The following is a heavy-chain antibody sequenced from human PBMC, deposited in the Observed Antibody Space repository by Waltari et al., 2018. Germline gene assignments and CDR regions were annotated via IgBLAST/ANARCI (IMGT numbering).Heavy chain of an antibody. J-gene: IGHJ3*02. CDR2: IYPGDSDT. V-gene: IGHV5-51*01. Sequence: EVQLVESGGGLVQPGGSLRLSCKGSGYSFTSYWIGWVRQMPGKGLEWMGIIYPGDSDTRYSPSFQGQVTISADKSISTAYLQWSSLKASDTAMYYCARPNGQGDAFDIWGQGTMVTVSS. CDR1: GYSFTSYW. CDR3: ARPNGQGDAFDI.